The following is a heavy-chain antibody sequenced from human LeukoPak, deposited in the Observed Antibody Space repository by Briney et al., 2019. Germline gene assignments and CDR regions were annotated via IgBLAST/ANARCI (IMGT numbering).Heavy chain of an antibody. D-gene: IGHD2-21*01. J-gene: IGHJ4*02. CDR1: GFVFSSYA. V-gene: IGHV3-23*01. CDR2: ISNTGGRT. Sequence: GGSLRLSCAASGFVFSSYAMSWVRQAPGKGLEYVSGISNTGGRTYYADSMKGRFTISRDNSKNTVYLQMNSLRAEDTAVYYCAKDCCGTSLFDYWGQGTLVTVSS. CDR3: AKDCCGTSLFDY.